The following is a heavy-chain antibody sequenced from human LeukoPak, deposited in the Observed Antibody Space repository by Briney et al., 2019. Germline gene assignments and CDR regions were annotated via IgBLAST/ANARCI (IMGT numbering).Heavy chain of an antibody. CDR3: ARMGDYYDFTP. J-gene: IGHJ5*02. CDR1: GGSISSGDYY. V-gene: IGHV4-30-4*01. Sequence: SETLSLTCTVSGGSISSGDYYWSWIRQPPGKGLEWIGYIYYSGDTYYNPSLKSRVTLSVDTSKNQFSLRLSSVTAADTAVYYCARMGDYYDFTPWGQGTLVTVSS. D-gene: IGHD3-3*01. CDR2: IYYSGDT.